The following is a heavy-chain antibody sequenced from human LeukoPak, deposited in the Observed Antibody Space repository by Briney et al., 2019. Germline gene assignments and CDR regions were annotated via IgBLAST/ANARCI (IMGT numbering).Heavy chain of an antibody. CDR1: GCTFSTYG. V-gene: IGHV1-18*01. Sequence: GASVKVSCKASGCTFSTYGISWVRQAPGQGLEWLGWISAYKGNTNYAQTLQGRVTMTTDTSTSTAYMELRSLRSDATAISYCATDLYYYGSGSYYDVFDVWGQGTMVTVSS. J-gene: IGHJ3*01. D-gene: IGHD3-10*01. CDR3: ATDLYYYGSGSYYDVFDV. CDR2: ISAYKGNT.